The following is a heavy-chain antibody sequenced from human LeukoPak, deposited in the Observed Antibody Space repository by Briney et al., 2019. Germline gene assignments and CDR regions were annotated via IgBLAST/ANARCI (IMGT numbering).Heavy chain of an antibody. CDR1: GFTFSSYS. CDR2: IRSSGTYI. Sequence: GGSLSLSCAASGFTFSSYSMNWVRQAPGKGLEWVSYIRSSGTYIYHADSVKGRFTISRDNAKNSLYLQMNSLRAEDTAVYYCAKSGLNRFDYWGQGTLVTVSS. V-gene: IGHV3-21*04. D-gene: IGHD2-15*01. CDR3: AKSGLNRFDY. J-gene: IGHJ4*02.